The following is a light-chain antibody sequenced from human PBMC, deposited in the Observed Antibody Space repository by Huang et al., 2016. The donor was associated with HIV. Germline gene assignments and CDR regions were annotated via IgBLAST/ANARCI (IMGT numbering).Light chain of an antibody. J-gene: IGKJ1*01. CDR2: SAS. CDR3: QQYSVYPWT. CDR1: QDVSDY. Sequence: AIRITQSPSSLSASTGDTVTITCRASQDVSDYLAWYQQQPGRAPNLLVYSASTLQGGVPSRFSGNGSATDFSLTINCLQSEDSGTYYCQQYSVYPWTFGQGTKV. V-gene: IGKV1-8*01.